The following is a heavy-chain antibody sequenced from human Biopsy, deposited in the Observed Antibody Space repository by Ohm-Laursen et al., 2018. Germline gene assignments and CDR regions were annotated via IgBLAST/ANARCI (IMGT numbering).Heavy chain of an antibody. V-gene: IGHV3-48*04. Sequence: SLRLSCTASGFTFSGFSMNWVRQAPGKGLEWISYISAAGPAMFYADSVRGRFTISRDNANNLLYLQMDSLRAEDTAVYYCARRRPIDYWGQGILVTVSS. CDR2: ISAAGPAM. J-gene: IGHJ4*02. CDR3: ARRRPIDY. CDR1: GFTFSGFS.